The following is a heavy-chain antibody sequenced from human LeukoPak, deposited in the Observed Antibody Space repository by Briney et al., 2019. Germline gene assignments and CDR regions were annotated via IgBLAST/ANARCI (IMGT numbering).Heavy chain of an antibody. CDR1: GLTFSSYS. J-gene: IGHJ4*02. Sequence: GGSLRLSCAASGLTFSSYSMNWVRQAPGKGLEWVSSISSSSSYIYYADSVKGRLTISRDNAKNSLYLQMNSLRAEDTAVYYCARELAAAGTGTGDYWGQGTLVTVSS. CDR2: ISSSSSYI. D-gene: IGHD6-13*01. CDR3: ARELAAAGTGTGDY. V-gene: IGHV3-21*01.